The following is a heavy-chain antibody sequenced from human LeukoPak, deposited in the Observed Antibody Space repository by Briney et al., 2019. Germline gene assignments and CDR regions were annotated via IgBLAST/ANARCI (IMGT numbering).Heavy chain of an antibody. CDR2: IYKSGST. V-gene: IGHV4-59*08. Sequence: WETLSLTCTVSGGSISHYYWSWIRQPPGKGLEGVGYIYKSGSTNYNTKYSPALQSRVVKSVDTSKSQVSLNLLSVTAADTAVYFCASLGGTYDYWGQGILVTVSP. CDR3: ASLGGTYDY. D-gene: IGHD1-26*01. CDR1: GGSISHYY. J-gene: IGHJ4*02.